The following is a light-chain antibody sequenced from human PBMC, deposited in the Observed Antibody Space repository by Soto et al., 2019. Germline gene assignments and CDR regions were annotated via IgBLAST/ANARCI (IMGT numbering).Light chain of an antibody. CDR1: QGISNY. CDR3: QKYNIAPLT. Sequence: DIQMTQSPSSLYASVGDRVTITCRARQGISNYLAWYQQKPGKVPKLLIYAASTLQSGVPSRFSGSGSGTFCTLPSSSHLPVDVATYCCQKYNIAPLTFGGGTKVEIK. CDR2: AAS. V-gene: IGKV1-27*01. J-gene: IGKJ4*01.